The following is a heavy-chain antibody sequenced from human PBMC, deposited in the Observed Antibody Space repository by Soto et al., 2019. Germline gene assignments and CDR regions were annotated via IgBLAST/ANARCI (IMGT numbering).Heavy chain of an antibody. CDR3: ARGGYGDY. CDR2: ISAHNGNT. V-gene: IGHV1-18*01. CDR1: GYGFTTYG. Sequence: QVHLVQSGAEVKKPGASVKVSCKGSGYGFTTYGITWVRQAPGQGLEWMAWISAHNGNTNYAQKVQGRVTVTRDTSRSTAYMELRSLRYDDTAVYYCARGGYGDYWGQGALVTVSS. D-gene: IGHD1-1*01. J-gene: IGHJ4*02.